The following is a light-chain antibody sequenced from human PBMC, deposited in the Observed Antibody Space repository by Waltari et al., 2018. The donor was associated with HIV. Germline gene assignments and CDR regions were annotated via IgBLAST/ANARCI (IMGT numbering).Light chain of an antibody. V-gene: IGLV3-19*01. Sequence: SSELTQDPAVSVALGQTVRITCQGDSLRSYYASWYQQKSGQAPVLVIYDKSNRPSGLPDRFAGASSGNTASLTITGAQAEDAADYYCSSRDSSANHRPVSGGGTKLTGL. J-gene: IGLJ3*02. CDR1: SLRSYY. CDR2: DKS. CDR3: SSRDSSANHRPV.